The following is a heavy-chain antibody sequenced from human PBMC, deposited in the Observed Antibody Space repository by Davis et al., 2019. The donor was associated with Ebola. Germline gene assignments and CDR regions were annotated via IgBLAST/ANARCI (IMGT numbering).Heavy chain of an antibody. Sequence: GESLKISCAASGFTFSNYGLHWVRQAPGKGVEWVGVIWYDGSKKYYAESVKGRFTISRDNSKNTLYLQMNSLRAEDTAVYYCAKDTKARSITIFGVVIIRGMDVWGQGTMVTVSS. CDR1: GFTFSNYG. CDR3: AKDTKARSITIFGVVIIRGMDV. J-gene: IGHJ6*02. V-gene: IGHV3-30*02. D-gene: IGHD3-3*01. CDR2: IWYDGSKK.